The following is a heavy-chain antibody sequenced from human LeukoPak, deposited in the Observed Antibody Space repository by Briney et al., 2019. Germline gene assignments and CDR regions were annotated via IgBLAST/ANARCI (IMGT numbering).Heavy chain of an antibody. CDR1: GFTFSSYA. CDR3: ASGANPGMWLDHDAFDI. V-gene: IGHV3-64*01. CDR2: ISSNGGST. J-gene: IGHJ3*02. Sequence: GGSLRLSCAASGFTFSSYAMHWVRQAPGKGLEYVSAISSNGGSTYYANSVKGRFTISRDNSKNTLYLQMGSLRAEDMAVYYCASGANPGMWLDHDAFDIWGQGTMVTVSS. D-gene: IGHD3-10*01.